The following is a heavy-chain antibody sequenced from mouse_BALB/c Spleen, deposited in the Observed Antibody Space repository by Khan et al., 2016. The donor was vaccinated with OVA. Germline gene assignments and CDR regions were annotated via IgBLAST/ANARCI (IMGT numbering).Heavy chain of an antibody. CDR3: ARVYGGDFDY. CDR1: GYSITSDYV. D-gene: IGHD1-1*01. J-gene: IGHJ2*01. Sequence: QLEESGPGLVKPSQSLSLICTVTGYSITSDYVQYWIRQSPGDKLEWVGFIPYSGNTYYNPSLKSRISITRDTSKNQFFLHLNSVTTEDTATYYCARVYGGDFDYWGQGTTLTVSS. CDR2: IPYSGNT. V-gene: IGHV3-2*02.